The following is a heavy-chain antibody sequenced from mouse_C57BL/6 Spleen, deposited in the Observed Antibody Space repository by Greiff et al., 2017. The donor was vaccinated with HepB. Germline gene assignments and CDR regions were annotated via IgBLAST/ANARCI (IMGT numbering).Heavy chain of an antibody. J-gene: IGHJ3*01. CDR1: GYAFSSYW. V-gene: IGHV1-80*01. D-gene: IGHD2-4*01. Sequence: QVQLQQSGAELVKPGASVKISCKASGYAFSSYWMNWVKQRPGKGLEWIGQIYPGDGDTNYNGKFKGKATLTADKSSSTAYMQLSSLTSEDSAVYFCARRGYDYDERFAYWGQGTLVTVSA. CDR3: ARRGYDYDERFAY. CDR2: IYPGDGDT.